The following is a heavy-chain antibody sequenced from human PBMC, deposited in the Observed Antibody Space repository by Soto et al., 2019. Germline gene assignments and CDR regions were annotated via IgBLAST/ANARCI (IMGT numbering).Heavy chain of an antibody. CDR2: IYHSGST. D-gene: IGHD3-10*01. CDR3: ARGRMVEGFGGVNWFDP. V-gene: IGHV4-30-2*01. J-gene: IGHJ5*02. CDR1: GGSISSGGYS. Sequence: QLQLQESGSGLVKPSQTLSLTCAVSGGSISSGGYSWSWIRQPPGKGLEWIGYIYHSGSTYYNPSLKSRVTISVDRSKSQFSLKLSSVTAADTAVYYCARGRMVEGFGGVNWFDPWGQGTLVTVSS.